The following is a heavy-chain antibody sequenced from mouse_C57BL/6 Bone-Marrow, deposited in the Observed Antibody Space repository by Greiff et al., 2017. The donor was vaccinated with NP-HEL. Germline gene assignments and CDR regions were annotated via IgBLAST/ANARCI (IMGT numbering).Heavy chain of an antibody. Sequence: VQLQQSGPELVKPGASVKISCKASGYAFSSSWMNWVKQRPGKGLEWIGRIYPGDGDTNYNGKFKGKATLTADKSSSTAYMQLSSLTSEDSAVYFCARSLNWAWFAYWGQGTLVTVSA. CDR3: ARSLNWAWFAY. CDR2: IYPGDGDT. V-gene: IGHV1-82*01. CDR1: GYAFSSSW. D-gene: IGHD4-1*01. J-gene: IGHJ3*01.